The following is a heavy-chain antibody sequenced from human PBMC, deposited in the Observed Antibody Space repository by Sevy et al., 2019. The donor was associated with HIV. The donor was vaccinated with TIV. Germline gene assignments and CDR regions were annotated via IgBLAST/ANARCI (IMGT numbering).Heavy chain of an antibody. D-gene: IGHD3-10*01. V-gene: IGHV3-30-3*01. Sequence: GGSLRLSCAASGFTFSSYAMHWVRQAPGKGLEWVAVISYDGSNKYYADSVKGRFTISRDNSKNTLYLQMNSLRAEDTAVYYCARDADISYGSGGANYYYYGMDVWGQGTTVTVS. J-gene: IGHJ6*02. CDR3: ARDADISYGSGGANYYYYGMDV. CDR1: GFTFSSYA. CDR2: ISYDGSNK.